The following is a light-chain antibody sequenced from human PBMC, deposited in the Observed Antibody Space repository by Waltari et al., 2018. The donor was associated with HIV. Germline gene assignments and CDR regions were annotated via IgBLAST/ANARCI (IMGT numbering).Light chain of an antibody. Sequence: TQPPSVSGAPGQRVTISCSGIKYNVGTFYHVQWYKFLPDAATNLLIHSSANRPSGVPDRISAYSSGASASLVIAGLKPEDEGDYFCQSFDSGHNGQWVFGGGTTLIVL. CDR1: KYNVGTFYH. V-gene: IGLV1-40*03. CDR3: QSFDSGHNGQWV. J-gene: IGLJ3*02. CDR2: SSA.